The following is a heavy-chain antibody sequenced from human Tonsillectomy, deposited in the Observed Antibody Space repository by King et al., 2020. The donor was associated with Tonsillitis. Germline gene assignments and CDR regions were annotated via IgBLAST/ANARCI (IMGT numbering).Heavy chain of an antibody. V-gene: IGHV4-61*02. J-gene: IGHJ6*03. CDR1: GGSISSGSYY. Sequence: QLQESGPGLVKPSQTLSLTCTVSGGSISSGSYYWSWIRQPAGKGLEWIGRIYTSGSTNYNPSLNSRVTVSVDTSKNQFSLKLSSMTAADTAVYYCAREGYSSSPYYYHYYMDVWGKGTTVTVSS. CDR3: AREGYSSSPYYYHYYMDV. CDR2: IYTSGST. D-gene: IGHD6-6*01.